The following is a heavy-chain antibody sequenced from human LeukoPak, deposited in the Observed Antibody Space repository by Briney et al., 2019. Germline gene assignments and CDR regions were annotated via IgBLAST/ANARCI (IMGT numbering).Heavy chain of an antibody. J-gene: IGHJ4*02. CDR3: AKDILSSGYVGYFDY. CDR2: ISWNSDNI. D-gene: IGHD3-22*01. Sequence: GRSLRLSCAASGFTFDDYAIHWVRQAPGKGLEWVSGISWNSDNIGYADSVKGRFTISRDNAKNSLYLQMNSLRAEDTALYYCAKDILSSGYVGYFDYWGQGTLVTVSS. CDR1: GFTFDDYA. V-gene: IGHV3-9*01.